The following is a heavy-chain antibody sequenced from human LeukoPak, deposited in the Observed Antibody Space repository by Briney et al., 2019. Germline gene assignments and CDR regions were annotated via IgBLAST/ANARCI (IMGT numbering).Heavy chain of an antibody. Sequence: SETLSLTCTVSGGSISSSSYYWGWIRQPPGKGLEWIGSIYYSGSTYYNPSLKSRVTISVDTSKNQFSLKLSSVTAADTAVYYCARDRGVVPGYWGQGTLVTVSS. CDR1: GGSISSSSYY. D-gene: IGHD3-3*01. V-gene: IGHV4-39*07. CDR3: ARDRGVVPGY. CDR2: IYYSGST. J-gene: IGHJ4*02.